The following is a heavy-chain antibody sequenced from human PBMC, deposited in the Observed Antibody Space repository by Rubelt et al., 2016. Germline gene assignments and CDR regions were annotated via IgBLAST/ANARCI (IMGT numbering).Heavy chain of an antibody. V-gene: IGHV4-59*12. D-gene: IGHD2-2*01. Sequence: QVQLQESGPGLVKPSETLSLTCTVSGDSISTYSWNWLRQSPGKGLEWIGRIYDTGRTNYNPSLKSRVTTSVDTSKNQFLRKLGYLPAADTAVYYCARQYCSSTSCYDYYGMDVWGQGTTVTVSS. CDR1: GDSISTYS. CDR3: ARQYCSSTSCYDYYGMDV. J-gene: IGHJ6*02. CDR2: IYDTGRT.